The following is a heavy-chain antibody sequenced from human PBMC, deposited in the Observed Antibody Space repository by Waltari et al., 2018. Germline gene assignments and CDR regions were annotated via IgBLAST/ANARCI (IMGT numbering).Heavy chain of an antibody. Sequence: QVQLQESGPGLVKPSETLSLTCAVSGYSISSGYYWGWIRQPPGKGLEWIGSIYHSGSTYYNPSLKSRVTISVDTSKNQFSLKLSSVTAADTAVYYCARLVGYSSDWGQGTLVTVSS. CDR1: GYSISSGYY. J-gene: IGHJ4*02. D-gene: IGHD6-19*01. CDR3: ARLVGYSSD. CDR2: IYHSGST. V-gene: IGHV4-38-2*01.